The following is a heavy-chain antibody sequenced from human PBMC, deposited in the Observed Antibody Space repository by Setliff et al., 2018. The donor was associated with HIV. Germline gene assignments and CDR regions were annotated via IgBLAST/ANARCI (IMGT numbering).Heavy chain of an antibody. CDR1: GYSFTNYW. CDR2: IYPADSHT. V-gene: IGHV5-51*01. J-gene: IGHJ4*02. Sequence: PGESLKISCKGFGYSFTNYWIGWVRQMPGKGLEWMGIIYPADSHTSYRPSFQGHVTISADRSISTAYLQWSSLKASDTAIYYCATQTGFYNSHWYDYWGQGTMVTVSS. D-gene: IGHD6-13*01. CDR3: ATQTGFYNSHWYDY.